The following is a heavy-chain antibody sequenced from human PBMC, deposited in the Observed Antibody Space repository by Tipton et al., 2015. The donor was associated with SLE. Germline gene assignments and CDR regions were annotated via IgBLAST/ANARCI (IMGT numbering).Heavy chain of an antibody. Sequence: QLVQSGAEVKKPGSSVKVSCKTSGGIFNTYGLNWVRQAPGQGLEWMGTIIPILGRTKYAQKFQGRVTLTADKSTSIIYMGLSGLRSEDTAVYYCATDLDSQQYAYCSGGDCDGTVGYWGQGSRVTVSS. D-gene: IGHD2-15*01. V-gene: IGHV1-69*09. J-gene: IGHJ4*02. CDR2: IIPILGRT. CDR3: ATDLDSQQYAYCSGGDCDGTVGY. CDR1: GGIFNTYG.